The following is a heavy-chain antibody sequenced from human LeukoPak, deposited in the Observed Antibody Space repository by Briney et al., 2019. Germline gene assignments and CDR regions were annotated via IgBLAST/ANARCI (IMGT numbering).Heavy chain of an antibody. CDR2: INSDGSTT. Sequence: GGSLRLSCAASGFTFSRYWMHWVRQAPGKGLVWVSRINSDGSTTNYADSVKGRFTVSRDNAKSTLYLQMNSLRAEDTAVYYCARENILTGYPFDYWGQGTLVTVSS. J-gene: IGHJ4*02. CDR1: GFTFSRYW. CDR3: ARENILTGYPFDY. V-gene: IGHV3-74*01. D-gene: IGHD3-9*01.